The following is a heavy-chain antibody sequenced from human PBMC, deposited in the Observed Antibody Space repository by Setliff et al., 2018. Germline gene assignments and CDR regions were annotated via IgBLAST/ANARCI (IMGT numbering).Heavy chain of an antibody. D-gene: IGHD6-19*01. CDR1: GESIDSVATGNHY. Sequence: SETLSLTCIVSGESIDSVATGNHYWSWIRQPPGQGPEWIGYIYYSGSTSYYNPSLKSRVTISVDTSKNQFSLSLSSVTAANTAVYYCARGRAGHSGQWGQGTLVTVSS. CDR3: ARGRAGHSGQ. J-gene: IGHJ4*02. V-gene: IGHV4-30-4*01. CDR2: IYYSGST.